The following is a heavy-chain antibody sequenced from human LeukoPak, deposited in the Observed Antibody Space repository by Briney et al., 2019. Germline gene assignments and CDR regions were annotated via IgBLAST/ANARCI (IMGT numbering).Heavy chain of an antibody. CDR2: ISGSGGST. CDR3: AKSYSGTRGRYYYYGMDV. V-gene: IGHV3-23*01. CDR1: GFTFSSYG. Sequence: GGSLRLSCAASGFTFSSYGMHWVRQAPGKGLEWVSAISGSGGSTYYADSVKGRFTISRDNSKNPLYLQMNSLRAEDTAVYYCAKSYSGTRGRYYYYGMDVWGQGTMVTVSS. J-gene: IGHJ6*02. D-gene: IGHD1-26*01.